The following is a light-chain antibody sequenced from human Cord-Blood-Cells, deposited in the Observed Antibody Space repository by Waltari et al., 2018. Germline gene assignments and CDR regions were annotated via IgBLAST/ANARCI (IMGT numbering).Light chain of an antibody. CDR3: QQSYSTPPLT. CDR2: AAS. CDR1: QSISSY. Sequence: DIQMTQSPSSLSASEGDRVTIRCRASQSISSYLNWYQQKPGKAPKLLIYAASSLQSGVPSRFSGSGSGTDFTLTISSLQPEDFATYYCQQSYSTPPLTFGGGTKVEIK. J-gene: IGKJ4*01. V-gene: IGKV1-39*01.